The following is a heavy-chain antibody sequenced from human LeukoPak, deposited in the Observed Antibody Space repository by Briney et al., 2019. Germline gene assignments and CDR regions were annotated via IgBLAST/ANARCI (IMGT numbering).Heavy chain of an antibody. Sequence: ASVKVSCKASGGTFSSYAISWVRQAPGHGLEWMGGIIPIFGTANYAQKFQGRVTITADESTSTAYMELSSLRSEDTAVYYCARVYYSGYDNNWFDPWGQGTLVTVSS. V-gene: IGHV1-69*13. CDR2: IIPIFGTA. J-gene: IGHJ5*02. CDR3: ARVYYSGYDNNWFDP. CDR1: GGTFSSYA. D-gene: IGHD5-12*01.